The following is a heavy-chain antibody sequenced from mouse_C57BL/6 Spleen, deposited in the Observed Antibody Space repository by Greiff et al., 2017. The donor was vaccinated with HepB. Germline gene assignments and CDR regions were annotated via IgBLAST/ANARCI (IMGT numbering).Heavy chain of an antibody. CDR3: ARELRRGFAY. CDR1: GYTFTSYW. J-gene: IGHJ3*01. V-gene: IGHV1-52*01. Sequence: QVQLKQPGAELVRPGSSVKLSCKASGYTFTSYWMHWVKQRPIQGLEWIGNIDPSDSETHYNQKFKDKATLTVDKSSSTTYMQLSSLTSEDSAVYYCARELRRGFAYWGQGTLVTVSA. D-gene: IGHD2-4*01. CDR2: IDPSDSET.